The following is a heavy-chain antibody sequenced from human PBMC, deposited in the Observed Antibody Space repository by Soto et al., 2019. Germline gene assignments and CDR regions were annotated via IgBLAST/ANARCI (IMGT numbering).Heavy chain of an antibody. J-gene: IGHJ4*02. V-gene: IGHV4-61*01. Sequence: PETLSLTCSVSGGSVSNKTYYWSWIRQPPGKRLEWIGYVYYSGTTNYNPSLKSRVTISVDLSKNQFSLRLSSVTTADTALYYCARTTAVPNTLRSRYFFDYWGQGTLVTVSS. CDR3: ARTTAVPNTLRSRYFFDY. CDR1: GGSVSNKTYY. CDR2: VYYSGTT. D-gene: IGHD4-17*01.